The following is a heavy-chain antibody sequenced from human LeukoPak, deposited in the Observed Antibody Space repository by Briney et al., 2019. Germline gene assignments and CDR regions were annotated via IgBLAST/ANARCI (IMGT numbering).Heavy chain of an antibody. CDR1: GFTFSSYA. V-gene: IGHV3-30-3*01. J-gene: IGHJ6*02. Sequence: GGSLRLSCAASGFTFSSYAMHWVRQAPGKGLEWVAVISYDGSNKYYADSVKGRFTISRDNSKNTLYLQMNSRRAEDTAVYYCARDLFNGMDVWGQGTTVTVSS. CDR2: ISYDGSNK. CDR3: ARDLFNGMDV.